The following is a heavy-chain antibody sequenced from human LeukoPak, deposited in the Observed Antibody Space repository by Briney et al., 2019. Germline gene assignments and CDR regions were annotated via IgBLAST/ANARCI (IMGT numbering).Heavy chain of an antibody. Sequence: PGGSLRLSCAASGFTFSSYAMSWVRQAPGKGLEWVSSISSSYIYYADSVKGRFTIFRDNAKNSLYLQMNSLRAEDTAVYYCARVGIVVVPADAFDIWGQGTMVTVSS. CDR3: ARVGIVVVPADAFDI. CDR2: ISSSYI. D-gene: IGHD2-2*01. V-gene: IGHV3-21*01. CDR1: GFTFSSYA. J-gene: IGHJ3*02.